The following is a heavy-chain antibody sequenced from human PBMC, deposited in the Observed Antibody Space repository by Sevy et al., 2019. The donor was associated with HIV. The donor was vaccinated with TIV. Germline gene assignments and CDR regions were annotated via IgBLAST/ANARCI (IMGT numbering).Heavy chain of an antibody. CDR3: AKPVFVTTLTLNFDY. J-gene: IGHJ4*02. CDR1: GFTFSSYA. D-gene: IGHD1-1*01. CDR2: ISGSGGST. V-gene: IGHV3-23*01. Sequence: GESLKISCAASGFTFSSYAMSWVRQAPGKGLEWVSAISGSGGSTYYADSVKGRFTISRDNSKNTLYLQMNSLRAEDTAVYYCAKPVFVTTLTLNFDYWGQGTLVTVSS.